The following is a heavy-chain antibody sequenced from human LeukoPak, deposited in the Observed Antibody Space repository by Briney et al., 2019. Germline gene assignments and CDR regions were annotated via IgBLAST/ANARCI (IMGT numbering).Heavy chain of an antibody. CDR3: AREIGSGSFLDN. V-gene: IGHV1-2*02. J-gene: IGHJ4*02. CDR2: INPKIGGT. CDR1: GYTFAGYY. Sequence: ASVKVSCKASGYTFAGYYMHWVRQAPGQGLEWMGWINPKIGGTNYAQKFQGRVTMTRDTSVSTAYMELSRLRSDDTAVYYCAREIGSGSFLDNWGQGTLVTVSS. D-gene: IGHD3-10*01.